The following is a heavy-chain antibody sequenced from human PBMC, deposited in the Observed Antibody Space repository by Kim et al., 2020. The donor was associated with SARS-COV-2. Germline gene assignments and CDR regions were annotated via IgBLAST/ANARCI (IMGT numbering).Heavy chain of an antibody. D-gene: IGHD3-10*01. J-gene: IGHJ4*02. V-gene: IGHV4-34*01. Sequence: SETLSLTCAVYGGSFSGYYWSWVRQPPGKGLEWIGEINHSGRPNYHPSLKSRITISVDTSKNPFSLKLTSVTAADTAVYFCASRLSNTSGWGSHYCDLWGQGIMVTVSS. CDR2: INHSGRP. CDR3: ASRLSNTSGWGSHYCDL. CDR1: GGSFSGYY.